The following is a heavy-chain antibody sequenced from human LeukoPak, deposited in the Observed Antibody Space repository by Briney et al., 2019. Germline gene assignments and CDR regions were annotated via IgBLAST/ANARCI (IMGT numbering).Heavy chain of an antibody. CDR2: IPSDGSNQ. CDR3: ARAYSERYGLGYYYMDV. Sequence: PGRSLRLSCAASGFTFSNFAMHWVRQAPGKGLEWVAVIPSDGSNQYYAVSVKGRFSISRDNSKNTLYLQMNSLRVEDTAVYYCARAYSERYGLGYYYMDVWGKGTTVTVSS. V-gene: IGHV3-30*04. CDR1: GFTFSNFA. D-gene: IGHD1-26*01. J-gene: IGHJ6*03.